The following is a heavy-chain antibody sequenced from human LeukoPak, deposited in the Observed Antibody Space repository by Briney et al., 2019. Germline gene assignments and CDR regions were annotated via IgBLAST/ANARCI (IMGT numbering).Heavy chain of an antibody. CDR3: ARVGYSSSWYVGSFDY. J-gene: IGHJ4*02. D-gene: IGHD6-13*01. CDR1: GCTISSYH. V-gene: IGHV4-4*07. CDR2: LYTSGST. Sequence: SETLSLTCTVSGCTISSYHWSWIRQPAGKELEWIGRLYTSGSTNYKLSLKSRVTMSVDTSKNQFSLKLSSVTAADTAVYYCARVGYSSSWYVGSFDYWGQGTLVTVSS.